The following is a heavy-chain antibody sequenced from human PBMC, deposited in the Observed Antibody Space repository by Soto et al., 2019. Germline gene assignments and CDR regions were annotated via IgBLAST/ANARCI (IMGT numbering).Heavy chain of an antibody. CDR1: GGSISSYY. D-gene: IGHD3-16*01. J-gene: IGHJ3*02. Sequence: SETLSLTCTVSGGSISSYYWSWIRQPAGKGLEWIGLIYSTGSTYYNPSLKSRVTISVDTSKNQFSLKLSSVTAADTAVYYCARDLIRDDYVWGSPEAFDIWGQGTMVTVSS. CDR2: IYSTGST. V-gene: IGHV4-4*07. CDR3: ARDLIRDDYVWGSPEAFDI.